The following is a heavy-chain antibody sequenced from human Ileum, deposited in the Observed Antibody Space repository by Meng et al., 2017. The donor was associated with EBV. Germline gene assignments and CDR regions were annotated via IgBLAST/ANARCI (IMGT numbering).Heavy chain of an antibody. CDR2: IYHSGST. Sequence: QGPAHGLVRLCVTSSFTCAVLGGSMSSTNCWSGVRQPPGKGLEWIGEIYHSGSTNYNPSLKSRVSISVDKSKNQFSLKLSSVTAADTAVYYCARADKVRFDYWGQGTLVTVSS. V-gene: IGHV4-4*02. CDR1: GGSMSSTNC. CDR3: ARADKVRFDY. J-gene: IGHJ4*02.